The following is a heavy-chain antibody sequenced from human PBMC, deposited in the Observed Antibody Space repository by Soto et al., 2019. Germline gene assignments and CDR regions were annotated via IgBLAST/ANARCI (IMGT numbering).Heavy chain of an antibody. J-gene: IGHJ4*02. V-gene: IGHV4-59*01. CDR3: AAVPRY. CDR2: IYDSGST. D-gene: IGHD2-15*01. CDR1: GGSISSYY. Sequence: SETLSLTCTVSGGSISSYYWSWVRQPPGKGLEWIGYIYDSGSTNYNPSLKSRVTISVDTSKNQFSLRLTSVTAADTAVYYCAAVPRYWGQGTLVTVSS.